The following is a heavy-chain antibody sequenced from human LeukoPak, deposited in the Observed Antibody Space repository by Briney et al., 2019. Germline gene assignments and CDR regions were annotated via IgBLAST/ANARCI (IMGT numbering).Heavy chain of an antibody. D-gene: IGHD4-17*01. Sequence: GGSLRLSCAASGFTFNTYWMNWVRQAPGKGLEWVANIKQDGSEKYYVDSVKGRFTISRDNAKNILYVQMNSLRREDTAVYYCARDEVRGYDFGDVRLDYWGQGTLVTVSS. CDR2: IKQDGSEK. J-gene: IGHJ4*02. CDR1: GFTFNTYW. CDR3: ARDEVRGYDFGDVRLDY. V-gene: IGHV3-7*01.